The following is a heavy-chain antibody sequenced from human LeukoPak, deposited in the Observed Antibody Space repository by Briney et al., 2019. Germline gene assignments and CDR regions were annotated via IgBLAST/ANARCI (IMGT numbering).Heavy chain of an antibody. V-gene: IGHV4-39*07. J-gene: IGHJ4*02. CDR1: GGSFSSSSYY. Sequence: SETLSLTCSVSGGSFSSSSYYWGWIRQPPGKGLEWIGEIYHSGSTNFNPSLKSRVTISVDKSKNQFSLKVTSVTAADTAVYYCARDGRIAYCGGVCFDYWGQGTLVTVSS. CDR3: ARDGRIAYCGGVCFDY. D-gene: IGHD2-21*02. CDR2: IYHSGST.